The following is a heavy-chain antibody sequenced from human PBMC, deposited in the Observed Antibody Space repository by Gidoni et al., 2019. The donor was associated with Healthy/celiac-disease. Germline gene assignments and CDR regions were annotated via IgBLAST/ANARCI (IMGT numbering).Heavy chain of an antibody. CDR1: GGSISSSSYY. CDR2: IYYSGST. J-gene: IGHJ4*02. CDR3: ASITMVRGVISPSDY. D-gene: IGHD3-10*01. V-gene: IGHV4-39*01. Sequence: QLQLQESGPGLVKPSETLSLTCTVSGGSISSSSYYWGWIRQPPGKGLEWIGSIYYSGSTYYNPSLKSRVTISVDTSKNQFSLKLSSVTAADTAVYYCASITMVRGVISPSDYWGQGTLVTVSS.